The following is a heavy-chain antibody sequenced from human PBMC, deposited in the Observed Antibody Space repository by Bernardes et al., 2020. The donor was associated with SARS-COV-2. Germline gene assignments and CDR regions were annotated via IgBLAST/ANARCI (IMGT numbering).Heavy chain of an antibody. J-gene: IGHJ5*02. CDR2: FDPEDGAT. D-gene: IGHD3-10*01. V-gene: IGHV1-24*01. CDR3: ATGASLVRTNWFDP. CDR1: GYTLTALS. Sequence: ASVKVSCKVSGYTLTALSMPWVRQAPGQGLEWMGGFDPEDGATIYAQKFQGRVTMTEDTSTDTAYMELSSLRSEDTAVYYCATGASLVRTNWFDPWGQGTLVTVS.